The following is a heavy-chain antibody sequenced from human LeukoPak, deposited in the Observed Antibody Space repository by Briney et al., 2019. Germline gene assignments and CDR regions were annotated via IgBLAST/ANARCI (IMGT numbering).Heavy chain of an antibody. J-gene: IGHJ4*02. D-gene: IGHD6-13*01. CDR3: AKSGYSSSWPCDN. CDR1: GFTFSSYG. Sequence: GGSLRLSCAASGFTFSSYGMGWVRQAPGKGLEWVSSISGSGSTTYYADSVKGRFTISRDNSNNTLHLQMNSLRAEDTAVYSCAKSGYSSSWPCDNWGQGTLVTVSS. V-gene: IGHV3-23*01. CDR2: ISGSGSTT.